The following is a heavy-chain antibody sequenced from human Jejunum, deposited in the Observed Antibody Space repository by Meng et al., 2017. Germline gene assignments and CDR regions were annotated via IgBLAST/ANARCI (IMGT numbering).Heavy chain of an antibody. CDR1: RACVGSRSFY. Sequence: GPRLAAPSGTLTLSCSLSRACVGSRSFYWTWIRRTPGKGLEWIGYVFDRGSTQCNHSLSNRVTITAATSSTHFSLELSSLTAAATTVYYSATDVYGDGLAYLISWGQGTLVTVSS. V-gene: IGHV4-61*03. CDR3: ATDVYGDGLAYLIS. D-gene: IGHD4-17*01. CDR2: VFDRGST. J-gene: IGHJ5*02.